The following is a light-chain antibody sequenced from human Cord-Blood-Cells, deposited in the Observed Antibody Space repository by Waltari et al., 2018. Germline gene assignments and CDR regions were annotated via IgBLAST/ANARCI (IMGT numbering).Light chain of an antibody. Sequence: QSALTQPASVSGSPGQSITISCTGTSSDVGGYTYVSWYQQHPSKAPNLMIYDVSNRPSGVSNRFSGSKSGNTASLTISGLQAEDEADYYCSSYTSSSTLLYVFGTGTKVTVL. CDR3: SSYTSSSTLLYV. V-gene: IGLV2-14*01. CDR1: SSDVGGYTY. CDR2: DVS. J-gene: IGLJ1*01.